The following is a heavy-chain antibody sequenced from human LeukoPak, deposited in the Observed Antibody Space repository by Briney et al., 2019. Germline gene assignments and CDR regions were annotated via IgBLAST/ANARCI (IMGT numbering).Heavy chain of an antibody. J-gene: IGHJ4*02. CDR3: ARVFSSRGDIDY. CDR2: IYYSGST. V-gene: IGHV4-59*01. CDR1: GGSISSYC. D-gene: IGHD4-17*01. Sequence: AETLSLTCTVSGGSISSYCWSWIRQPPGKGLEWIGYIYYSGSTNYNPSLKSRVTISVDTSKNKFSLKLSSVTAADTAVYYCARVFSSRGDIDYWGQGTLVTASS.